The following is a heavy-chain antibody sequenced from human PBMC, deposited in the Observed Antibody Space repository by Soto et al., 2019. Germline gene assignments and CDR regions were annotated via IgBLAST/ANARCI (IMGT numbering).Heavy chain of an antibody. CDR3: ARDSYSSSWWEYYYYGMDV. CDR2: ISYDGSNK. J-gene: IGHJ6*02. Sequence: GGSLRLSCAASGFTFSSYAMHWVRQAPGKGLEWVAVISYDGSNKYYADSVKGRFTISRDNSKNTLYLQMNGLRAEDTAVYYCARDSYSSSWWEYYYYGMDVWGQGTTVTVSS. CDR1: GFTFSSYA. D-gene: IGHD6-13*01. V-gene: IGHV3-30-3*01.